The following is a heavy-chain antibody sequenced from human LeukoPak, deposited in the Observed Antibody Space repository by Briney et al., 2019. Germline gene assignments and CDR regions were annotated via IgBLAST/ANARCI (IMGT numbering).Heavy chain of an antibody. CDR1: GGSISSGGYY. Sequence: SETLSLTCTVSGGSISSGGYYWGWIRQPPGKGLEWIGSIYYSGSTYYNPSLKSRVTMSVDTSKNQFSLKLSSVTAADTAVYYCARGQEMITFGGVISAGHDAFDIWGQGTMVTVSS. CDR2: IYYSGST. D-gene: IGHD3-16*01. V-gene: IGHV4-39*07. J-gene: IGHJ3*02. CDR3: ARGQEMITFGGVISAGHDAFDI.